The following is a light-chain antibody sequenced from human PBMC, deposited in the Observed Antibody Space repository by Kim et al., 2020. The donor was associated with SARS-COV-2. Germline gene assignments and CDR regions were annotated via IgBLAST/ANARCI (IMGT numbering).Light chain of an antibody. CDR1: KLGEKY. J-gene: IGLJ3*02. Sequence: TQPPSGSVSPGQTVTITGSGDKLGEKYSSWYQQQPGQAPVLVIYQDTKRPSGIPERFAGSNSGNTATLTISGAQAMDEADYYCQAWDNTWVFGGGTQLTV. V-gene: IGLV3-1*01. CDR2: QDT. CDR3: QAWDNTWV.